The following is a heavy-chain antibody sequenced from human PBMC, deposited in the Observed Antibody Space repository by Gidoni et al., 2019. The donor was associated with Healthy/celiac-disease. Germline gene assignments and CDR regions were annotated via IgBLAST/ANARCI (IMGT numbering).Heavy chain of an antibody. V-gene: IGHV3-9*01. CDR1: GFTFDDYA. J-gene: IGHJ4*02. CDR2: ISWNSGSI. Sequence: EVQLVESGGGLLQPGRSLRLSCAASGFTFDDYARHWVRQAPGKGLEWVSGISWNSGSIGYADSVKGRFTISRDNAKNSLYLQMNSLRAEDTALYHCAKGSGQWLVRVIDYWGQGTLVTVSS. D-gene: IGHD6-19*01. CDR3: AKGSGQWLVRVIDY.